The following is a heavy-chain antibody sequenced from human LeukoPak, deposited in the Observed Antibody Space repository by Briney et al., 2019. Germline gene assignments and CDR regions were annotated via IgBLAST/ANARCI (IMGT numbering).Heavy chain of an antibody. J-gene: IGHJ4*02. Sequence: GRSLRLSCAASGFTFSSYGMHWVRQAPGKGLEWVAVIWYDGSNRYYADSVKGRFTISRDNSKNTLYLHMNSLRAEDTAVYYCAKDEKRFCSGGSCYWNYWGQGTLVTVSS. CDR3: AKDEKRFCSGGSCYWNY. V-gene: IGHV3-33*06. CDR1: GFTFSSYG. CDR2: IWYDGSNR. D-gene: IGHD2-15*01.